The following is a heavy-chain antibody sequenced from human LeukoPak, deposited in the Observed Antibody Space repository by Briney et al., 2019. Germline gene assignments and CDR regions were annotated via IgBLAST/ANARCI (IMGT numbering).Heavy chain of an antibody. CDR3: AKDPEREPYDILTGYPPRYFDY. CDR1: GFTFSAYS. V-gene: IGHV3-23*01. Sequence: GGSLRLSCAASGFTFSAYSMNWVRLAPGKGLEWVSAISGSGGSTYYADSVKGRFTISRDNSKNTLYLQMNSLRAEDTAVYYCAKDPEREPYDILTGYPPRYFDYWGQGTLVTVSS. J-gene: IGHJ4*02. D-gene: IGHD3-9*01. CDR2: ISGSGGST.